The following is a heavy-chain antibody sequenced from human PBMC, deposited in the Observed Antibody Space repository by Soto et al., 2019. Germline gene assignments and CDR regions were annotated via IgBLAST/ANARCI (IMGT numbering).Heavy chain of an antibody. J-gene: IGHJ3*01. CDR1: GGTLNKHA. Sequence: QVQLVQSGAEVKKPGSSVKVSCKASGGTLNKHAITWVRRAPGQGLEWLGGIIPMFGIPNYPQKFQGRVTITADDSTNTSHMELHSLTSDDTAVHYCARGGTSGWLKGAYDVWSQGTMVTVSS. CDR3: ARGGTSGWLKGAYDV. V-gene: IGHV1-69*01. D-gene: IGHD6-13*01. CDR2: IIPMFGIP.